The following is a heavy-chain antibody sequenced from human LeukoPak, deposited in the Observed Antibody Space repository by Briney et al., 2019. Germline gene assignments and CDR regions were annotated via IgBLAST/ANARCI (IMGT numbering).Heavy chain of an antibody. CDR3: ARRRWSSWYGG. CDR1: GYTFTSYD. D-gene: IGHD6-13*01. CDR2: MNPNSGNT. Sequence: ASVKVSCKASGYTFTSYDINWVRQATGHGLEWMGWMNPNSGNTGYAQKFQGRVTMTRNTSLSTAYRELSSLRSEDTAVYYCARRRWSSWYGGWGQGTLVTVSS. J-gene: IGHJ4*02. V-gene: IGHV1-8*01.